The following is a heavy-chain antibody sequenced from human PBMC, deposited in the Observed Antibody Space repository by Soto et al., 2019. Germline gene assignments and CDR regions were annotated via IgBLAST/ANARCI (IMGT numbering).Heavy chain of an antibody. CDR3: ARLPNKSPQN. Sequence: EVQLVESGGGLVQPGGSLRLSCVASGFTFSSYWMHWVRQAPGKGLVWVSSISNDGSSTSYADPVKGRFTISRDNAKNTLYLQMTSLRAEDTAVYYCARLPNKSPQNWGQGTLVIVSP. CDR1: GFTFSSYW. CDR2: ISNDGSST. V-gene: IGHV3-74*01. J-gene: IGHJ1*01.